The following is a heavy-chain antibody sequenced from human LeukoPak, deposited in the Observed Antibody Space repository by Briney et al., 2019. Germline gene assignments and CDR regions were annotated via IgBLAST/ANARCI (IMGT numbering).Heavy chain of an antibody. J-gene: IGHJ4*02. CDR3: ARSDPLTVTPDY. V-gene: IGHV1-8*02. Sequence: ASVKVSCKASGYTFTSYAMNWVRQATGQGLEWMGWMNPNSGNTGYAQKFQGRVTMTRNTSISTAYMELSSLRSEDTAVYYCARSDPLTVTPDYWGQGTLVTVSS. CDR2: MNPNSGNT. D-gene: IGHD4-17*01. CDR1: GYTFTSYA.